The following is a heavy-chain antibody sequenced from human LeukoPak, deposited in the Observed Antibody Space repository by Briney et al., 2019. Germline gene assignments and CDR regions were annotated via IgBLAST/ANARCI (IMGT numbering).Heavy chain of an antibody. Sequence: TGGSLRLSCAASGFTFSSYGMHWVRQAPGKGLEWVAVISYDGSNRYYADSVKGRLTISRDNSKNTLFLQMNSLRAEDTAVYYCARSPGVYCSTTSCYSFTLDYWGQGTLVTVSS. CDR3: ARSPGVYCSTTSCYSFTLDY. CDR1: GFTFSSYG. CDR2: ISYDGSNR. J-gene: IGHJ4*02. V-gene: IGHV3-30*03. D-gene: IGHD2-2*01.